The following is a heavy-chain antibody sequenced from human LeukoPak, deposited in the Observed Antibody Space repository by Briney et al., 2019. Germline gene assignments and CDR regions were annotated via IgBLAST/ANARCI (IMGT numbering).Heavy chain of an antibody. CDR1: GGSFSGYY. Sequence: PSETLSLTCAVYGGSFSGYYWSWIRQPPGKGLEWIGEINHSGSTNYNPSLKSRVTISVDTSKNQFSLKLTSVTAADTAVYYCALRASGYYLTFDYWGQGTLVTVSS. D-gene: IGHD3-22*01. CDR3: ALRASGYYLTFDY. V-gene: IGHV4-34*01. CDR2: INHSGST. J-gene: IGHJ4*02.